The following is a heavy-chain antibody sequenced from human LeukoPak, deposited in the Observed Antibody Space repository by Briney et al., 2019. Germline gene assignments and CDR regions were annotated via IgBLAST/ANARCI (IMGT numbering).Heavy chain of an antibody. Sequence: GASVKVSCKASGYTFTGYYMHWVRQAPGQGLEWMGWINPNSGGTNYAQKFQGRVTMTRDTSISTAYMELSRLRSDDTAVYYCARADVDTAMVTRDWGQGTLVTVSS. CDR1: GYTFTGYY. D-gene: IGHD5-18*01. CDR2: INPNSGGT. J-gene: IGHJ4*02. CDR3: ARADVDTAMVTRD. V-gene: IGHV1-2*02.